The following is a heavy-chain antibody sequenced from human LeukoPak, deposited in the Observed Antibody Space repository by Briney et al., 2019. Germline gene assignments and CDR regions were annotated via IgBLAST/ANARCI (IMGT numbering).Heavy chain of an antibody. CDR1: GFTFSSYG. J-gene: IGHJ4*02. CDR3: ARSPAHYDILTGYYDALYFDY. CDR2: IWYDGSNK. Sequence: GGSLRLSCAASGFTFSSYGMHWVRQAPGKGLEWVAVIWYDGSNKYYADSVKGRFTISRDNSKNTLYLQMNSLRAEDTAVYYCARSPAHYDILTGYYDALYFDYWGQGTLVTVSS. D-gene: IGHD3-9*01. V-gene: IGHV3-33*01.